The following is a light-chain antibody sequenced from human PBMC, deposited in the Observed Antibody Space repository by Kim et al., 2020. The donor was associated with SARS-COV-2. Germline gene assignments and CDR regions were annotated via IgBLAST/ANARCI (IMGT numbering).Light chain of an antibody. CDR1: SNNVGNQG. CDR2: RNN. J-gene: IGLJ3*02. V-gene: IGLV10-54*01. Sequence: RQTAKLTCTGNSNNVGNQGAAWLQQHQGHPPKLLLYRNNNRPSGISERLSASRSGNTASLTITGLQPEDEADYYCSAWDISLNGWVFGGGTKLTVL. CDR3: SAWDISLNGWV.